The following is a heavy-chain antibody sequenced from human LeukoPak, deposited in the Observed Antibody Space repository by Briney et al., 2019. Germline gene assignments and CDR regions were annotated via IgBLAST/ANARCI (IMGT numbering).Heavy chain of an antibody. CDR1: VFTVSSNY. V-gene: IGHV3-53*01. CDR2: IYSGGIT. CDR3: ARGWEYDSSGYYQYYFDY. J-gene: IGHJ4*02. Sequence: GGALRLSCAASVFTVSSNYMIWGRQAPGKGLEGVSVIYSGGITYYADSVKGRFTISRDKTKNTLYLQMNRLRAEDTAVYYCARGWEYDSSGYYQYYFDYWGQGPLVTVSS. D-gene: IGHD3-22*01.